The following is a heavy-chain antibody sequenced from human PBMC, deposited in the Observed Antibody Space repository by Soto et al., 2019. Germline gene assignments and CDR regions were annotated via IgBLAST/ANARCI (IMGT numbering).Heavy chain of an antibody. J-gene: IGHJ4*02. D-gene: IGHD7-27*01. CDR3: ARSRGGTGVHFDY. V-gene: IGHV1-8*01. CDR2: MYSDSGDT. CDR1: GYTFTNYD. Sequence: QVQLVQSGAEVKEPGASVKVSCKASGYTFTNYDINWVRRATGQGPERMGWMYSDSGDTGYVPNFEGRVAMTRSYSISTAYMELSDLRSEDTAVYYCARSRGGTGVHFDYWGQGTLVTVSS.